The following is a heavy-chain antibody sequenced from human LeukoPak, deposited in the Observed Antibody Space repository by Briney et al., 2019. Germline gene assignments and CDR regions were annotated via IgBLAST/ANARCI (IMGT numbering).Heavy chain of an antibody. V-gene: IGHV4-34*01. J-gene: IGHJ3*02. CDR1: GGSFSGYY. D-gene: IGHD3-3*01. CDR3: ASGFLEWLSTDAFDI. Sequence: PSETLSLTCAVYGGSFSGYYWSWVGQPPGKGLEWVGEINHSGSTNYNPSLKSRVTISVDTSKNQFSLKLSSVTAADTAAYYCASGFLEWLSTDAFDIWGQGTMVTVSS. CDR2: INHSGST.